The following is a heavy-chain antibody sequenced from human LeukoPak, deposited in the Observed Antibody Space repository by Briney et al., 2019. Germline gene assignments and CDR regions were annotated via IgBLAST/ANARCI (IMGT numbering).Heavy chain of an antibody. J-gene: IGHJ3*02. D-gene: IGHD2-15*01. CDR1: GFTFSTYD. CDR3: AKDAQGYCSGGSCYSPAWAFDI. V-gene: IGHV3-30*02. Sequence: PGGSLRLSCAASGFTFSTYDMHWVRQAPGKGLEWVAFIRYDGSNKYYADSVKGRFTISRDNSKNTLYLQMNSLRAEDTAVYYCAKDAQGYCSGGSCYSPAWAFDIWGQGTMVTVSS. CDR2: IRYDGSNK.